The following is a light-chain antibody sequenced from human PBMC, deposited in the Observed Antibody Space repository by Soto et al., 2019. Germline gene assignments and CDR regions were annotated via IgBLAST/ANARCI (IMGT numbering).Light chain of an antibody. CDR2: IAS. Sequence: EIVLTQSPGTLSLFAGERATLSCRATQSISSNYLAWYQQKPGQAPRLLIYIASRRATGIPDRFSGSGSGTDFTLTISRLEPEDSAPYYCQQYGTSPWTFGQGTKVEIK. CDR1: QSISSNY. V-gene: IGKV3-20*01. CDR3: QQYGTSPWT. J-gene: IGKJ1*01.